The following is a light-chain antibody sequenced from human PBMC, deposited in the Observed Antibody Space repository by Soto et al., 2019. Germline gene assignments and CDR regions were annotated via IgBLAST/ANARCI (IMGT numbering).Light chain of an antibody. Sequence: ETVMTQSPATLSVSPGERATLSCRASQSVSRKLAWYQQKPGQAPRLLIYGASTRATGIPARFSGSGSGTEFTLSISGLQSEDSAVYYCQPYNNWPPITFGQGTRLEIK. J-gene: IGKJ5*01. V-gene: IGKV3D-15*01. CDR2: GAS. CDR1: QSVSRK. CDR3: QPYNNWPPIT.